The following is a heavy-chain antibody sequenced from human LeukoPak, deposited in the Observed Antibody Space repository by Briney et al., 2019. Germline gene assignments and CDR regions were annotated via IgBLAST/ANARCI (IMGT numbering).Heavy chain of an antibody. Sequence: ASVKVSCKASGYTFTSYDINWVRQATGQGLEWMGWMNPNSGNTGYAQKFQGRVTITRNTSISTAYMELSSLRSEDTAVYYCARRNYGAGAFDIWGQGTMVTVSS. J-gene: IGHJ3*02. CDR1: GYTFTSYD. D-gene: IGHD1-7*01. CDR3: ARRNYGAGAFDI. CDR2: MNPNSGNT. V-gene: IGHV1-8*03.